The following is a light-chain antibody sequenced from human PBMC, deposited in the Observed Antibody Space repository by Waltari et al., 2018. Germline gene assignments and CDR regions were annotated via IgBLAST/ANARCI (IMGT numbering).Light chain of an antibody. J-gene: IGKJ1*01. CDR1: QSVRRA. Sequence: VLTQSPGTLSLSPGERATLSCRASQSVRRAFAWYQQRPGQAPRLLIYDASNRATGIPDRFSGSGSGTDFSLTISRLEPEDFAVYYCQHYVRLPVAFGQGTKVEIK. V-gene: IGKV3-20*01. CDR2: DAS. CDR3: QHYVRLPVA.